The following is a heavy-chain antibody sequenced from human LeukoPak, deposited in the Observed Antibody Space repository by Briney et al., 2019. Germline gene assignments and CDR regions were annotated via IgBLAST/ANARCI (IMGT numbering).Heavy chain of an antibody. CDR3: TRPGTTTDFDY. V-gene: IGHV3-73*01. CDR1: GFTFSGSA. D-gene: IGHD1/OR15-1a*01. Sequence: GGSLRLSCAASGFTFSGSAMHWVRQASGKGLDWVGRIRSKANSSATAYAASVKGRFTISRDDSKNTAYLQMNSLKTEDTAVYYCTRPGTTTDFDYWGQGTLVTVSS. CDR2: IRSKANSSAT. J-gene: IGHJ4*02.